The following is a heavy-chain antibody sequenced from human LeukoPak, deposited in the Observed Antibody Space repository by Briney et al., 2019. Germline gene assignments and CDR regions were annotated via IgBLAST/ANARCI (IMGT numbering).Heavy chain of an antibody. CDR2: IYHSGST. J-gene: IGHJ4*02. CDR3: ARLYSSSWYGEWVDY. V-gene: IGHV4-38-2*02. D-gene: IGHD6-13*01. Sequence: SETLSLTCTVSGYSISSGHYWGWIRHPPGKGLEWIGNIYHSGSTYYNPSLKSRVTISVDTSKNQFSLKLSSVTAADTAVYYCARLYSSSWYGEWVDYWGQGTLVTVSS. CDR1: GYSISSGHY.